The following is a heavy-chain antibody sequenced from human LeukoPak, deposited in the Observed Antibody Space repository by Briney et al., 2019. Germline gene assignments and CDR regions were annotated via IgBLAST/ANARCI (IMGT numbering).Heavy chain of an antibody. Sequence: ASVKVSCKASGYTFTSYYMHWVRQPPGQGLEWMGIINPSGGSTSYPQKFQGRVTMTRDTSTSTVYMELSSLRSEDTAVYYCAGAGSEPDFGYWGQGTLVTVSS. CDR3: AGAGSEPDFGY. CDR2: INPSGGST. J-gene: IGHJ4*02. D-gene: IGHD1-1*01. V-gene: IGHV1-46*01. CDR1: GYTFTSYY.